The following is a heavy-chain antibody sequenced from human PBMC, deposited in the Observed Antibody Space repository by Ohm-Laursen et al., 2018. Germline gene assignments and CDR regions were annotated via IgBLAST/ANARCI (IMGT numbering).Heavy chain of an antibody. J-gene: IGHJ4*02. CDR1: GYTFTDYY. D-gene: IGHD2-15*01. CDR3: ARINSFGYSPPY. V-gene: IGHV1-2*02. Sequence: SSVKVSCKPSGYTFTDYYMHWVRQAPGQGLEWMGWINPNGDGTNYAQKYQGRVTMTRDTSINTDYMELNRLKSDDTAVYYCARINSFGYSPPYWGQGTLVTVSS. CDR2: INPNGDGT.